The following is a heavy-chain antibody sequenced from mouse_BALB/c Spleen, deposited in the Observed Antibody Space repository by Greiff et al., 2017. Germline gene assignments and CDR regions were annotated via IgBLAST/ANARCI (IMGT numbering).Heavy chain of an antibody. J-gene: IGHJ4*01. V-gene: IGHV1S41*01. D-gene: IGHD2-1*01. Sequence: DLVKPGASVKLSCKASGYTFTSYWINWIKQRPGQGLEWIGRIAPGCGSTYYNEKFKGKATLTADKSSSTAYMQLSRLTSDESAVYLCERGNHYYAMDEWGKGTSGTVSS. CDR1: GYTFTSYW. CDR2: IAPGCGST. CDR3: ERGNHYYAMDE.